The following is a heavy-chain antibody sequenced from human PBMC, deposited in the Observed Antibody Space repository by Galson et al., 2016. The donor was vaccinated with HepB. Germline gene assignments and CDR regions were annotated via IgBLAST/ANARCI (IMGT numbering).Heavy chain of an antibody. CDR1: GGSISSSNW. CDR3: AREAIAAAGFFDY. CDR2: IYHSGST. V-gene: IGHV4-4*02. D-gene: IGHD6-13*01. Sequence: SETLSLTCAVSGGSISSSNWWSWVRQPPGKGLEWIGEIYHSGSTNYNRSLKSRVTISVDKSKKQFSLKLSSVTAADTAVYYCAREAIAAAGFFDYWGQGTLVTGSS. J-gene: IGHJ4*02.